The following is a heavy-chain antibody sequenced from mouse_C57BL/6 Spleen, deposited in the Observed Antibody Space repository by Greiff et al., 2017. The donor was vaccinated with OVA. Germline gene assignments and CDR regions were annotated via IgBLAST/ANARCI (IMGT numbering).Heavy chain of an antibody. CDR1: GFTFSSYG. D-gene: IGHD1-1*01. V-gene: IGHV5-6*01. Sequence: EVHLVESGGDLVKPGGSLKLSCAASGFTFSSYGMSWVRQTPDKRLEWVATISSGGSYTYYPDSVKGRFTISRDNAKNTLYLQMSSLKSEDTAMYYCARLHYYGSSPYYFDYWGQGTTLTVAS. J-gene: IGHJ2*01. CDR2: ISSGGSYT. CDR3: ARLHYYGSSPYYFDY.